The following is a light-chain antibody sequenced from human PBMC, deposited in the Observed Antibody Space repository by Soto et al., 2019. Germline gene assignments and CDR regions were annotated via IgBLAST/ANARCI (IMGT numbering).Light chain of an antibody. V-gene: IGKV3-11*01. CDR2: DAS. Sequence: EIVLTQSPATLSLPPGERATLSCRASQSISSYLAWYQQKPGQAPRLLISDASNRATGIPARFSGSGSGTDFTLTISSLEPEDFAVYYCHQRQYWPPITFGQGTRLEIK. J-gene: IGKJ5*01. CDR3: HQRQYWPPIT. CDR1: QSISSY.